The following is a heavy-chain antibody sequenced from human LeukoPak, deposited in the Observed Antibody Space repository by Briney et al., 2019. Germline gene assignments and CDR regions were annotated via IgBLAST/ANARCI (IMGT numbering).Heavy chain of an antibody. Sequence: PSETLSLTCTVSGGSISSYYWSWIRQPPGKGLEWIGYTYYSGSTNYNPSLKSRVTISVDTSKNQFSLKLSSVTAADTAVYYCARISGYSSGWLSPFDYWGQGTLVTVSS. J-gene: IGHJ4*02. D-gene: IGHD6-19*01. CDR1: GGSISSYY. V-gene: IGHV4-59*01. CDR2: TYYSGST. CDR3: ARISGYSSGWLSPFDY.